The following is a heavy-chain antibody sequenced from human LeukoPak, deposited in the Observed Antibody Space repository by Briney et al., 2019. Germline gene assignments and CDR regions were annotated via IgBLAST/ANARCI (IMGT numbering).Heavy chain of an antibody. V-gene: IGHV3-30*02. CDR3: ATPLIWFGELQY. CDR2: IRYDGSNK. J-gene: IGHJ4*02. CDR1: GFTFSSYG. D-gene: IGHD3-10*01. Sequence: GGSLRLSCAASGFTFSSYGMHWVRQAPGKGLERVAFIRYDGSNKYYADSVKGRFTISRDNSKNTLYLQMNSLRAEDTAVYYCATPLIWFGELQYWGQGTLVTVSS.